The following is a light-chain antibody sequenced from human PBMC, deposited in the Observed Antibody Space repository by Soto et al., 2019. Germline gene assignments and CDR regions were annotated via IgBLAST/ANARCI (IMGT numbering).Light chain of an antibody. CDR1: QSVNSY. Sequence: EIVLTQSPATLSLSPGERATLSCRASQSVNSYLAWYQQKPGQAPRLLIYDATSRATGIPARFSGSGSGTDFTLTISSLEPEDFAVYYCQQRSKWPVTFGGGTKEEIK. CDR3: QQRSKWPVT. V-gene: IGKV3-11*01. CDR2: DAT. J-gene: IGKJ4*01.